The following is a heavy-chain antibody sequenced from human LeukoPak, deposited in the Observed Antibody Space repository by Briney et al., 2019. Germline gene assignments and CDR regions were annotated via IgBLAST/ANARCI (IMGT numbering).Heavy chain of an antibody. Sequence: GGSLRLSCAASGFTFSSYEMNWVRKAPGKGLEWVSYISSSGSTIYYADSVKGRFTISRDNAKNSLYLQMNSLRAEDTAVYYCASSSYYGSGSYYSLFDYWGQGTLVTVSS. D-gene: IGHD3-10*01. CDR2: ISSSGSTI. CDR3: ASSSYYGSGSYYSLFDY. V-gene: IGHV3-48*03. CDR1: GFTFSSYE. J-gene: IGHJ4*02.